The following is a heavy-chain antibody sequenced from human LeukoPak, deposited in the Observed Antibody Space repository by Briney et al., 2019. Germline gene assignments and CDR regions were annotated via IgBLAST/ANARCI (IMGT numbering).Heavy chain of an antibody. V-gene: IGHV4-59*01. CDR2: IYYSGRT. CDR3: ARGSWFLRPIFDYMDV. J-gene: IGHJ6*03. CDR1: GGSISSYY. Sequence: SETLSLTCTVSGGSISSYYWSWIRQPPGKGLEWIGYIYYSGRTNYNPSLKSRVTISVDTSKNQFSLKLSSVTAADTAVYYCARGSWFLRPIFDYMDVWGKGTTVTVSS. D-gene: IGHD3-3*01.